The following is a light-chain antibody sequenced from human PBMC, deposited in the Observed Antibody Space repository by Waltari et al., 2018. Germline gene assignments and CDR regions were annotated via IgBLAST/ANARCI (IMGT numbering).Light chain of an antibody. J-gene: IGKJ1*01. V-gene: IGKV4-1*01. CDR2: WAA. CDR3: QQYYSLPWT. CDR1: QSVLYSSNNQNH. Sequence: DIVMTQSPDSLAVSLGERATINCKSSQSVLYSSNNQNHLAWYQQKPGQPPRLLVYWAATRESGVPDRFSGSGSGTDFTLTISSLQAEDVAVYYCQQYYSLPWTFGQGTKVEIK.